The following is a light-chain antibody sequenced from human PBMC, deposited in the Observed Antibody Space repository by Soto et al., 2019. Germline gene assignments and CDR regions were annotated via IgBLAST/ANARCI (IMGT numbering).Light chain of an antibody. CDR2: DVS. CDR1: SSDVGGYSY. V-gene: IGLV2-14*01. CDR3: SSYTSSSPYV. J-gene: IGLJ1*01. Sequence: QCALTQPASVSGSPGQSITISCTGTSSDVGGYSYVSWYQQHPGKAPKLMIYDVSNRPSGVSNRFSGSKSGNTASLTISGLQAEDEADYYCSSYTSSSPYVFGTGTKLTVL.